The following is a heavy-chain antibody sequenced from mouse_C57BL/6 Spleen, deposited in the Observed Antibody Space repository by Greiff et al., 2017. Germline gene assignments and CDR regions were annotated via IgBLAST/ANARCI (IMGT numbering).Heavy chain of an antibody. CDR2: IDPSDSYT. CDR1: GYTFTSYW. Sequence: QVQLQQPGAELVMPGASVKLSCKASGYTFTSYWMHWVKQRPGQGLEWIGEIDPSDSYTNYNQKFKGKSTLTVDKSSSTAYMQLSSLTSEDSAVXYGAKGGTTVVARGSWFAYWGQGTLVTVSA. J-gene: IGHJ3*01. V-gene: IGHV1-69*01. CDR3: AKGGTTVVARGSWFAY. D-gene: IGHD1-1*01.